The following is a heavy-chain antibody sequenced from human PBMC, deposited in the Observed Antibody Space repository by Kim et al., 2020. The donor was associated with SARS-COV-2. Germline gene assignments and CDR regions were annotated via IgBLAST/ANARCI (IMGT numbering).Heavy chain of an antibody. J-gene: IGHJ6*02. CDR2: INSDGSTT. D-gene: IGHD3-10*01. V-gene: IGHV3-74*01. Sequence: GGSLRLSCAASRFTFSTYWMHWVHQAPGKGLVWVSRINSDGSTTSYADSVKGRFTISRDNAKNTLYLQMNSLRAEDTAVYYCARERIHYDSGSYVMDVWGQGTTVTVSS. CDR3: ARERIHYDSGSYVMDV. CDR1: RFTFSTYW.